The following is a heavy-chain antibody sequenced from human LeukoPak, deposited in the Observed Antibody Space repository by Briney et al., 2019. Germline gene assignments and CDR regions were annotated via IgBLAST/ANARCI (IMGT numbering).Heavy chain of an antibody. V-gene: IGHV3-48*01. D-gene: IGHD3-3*01. Sequence: GGSLRLSFAASGFIFSSHSMNWVRQAPGKGLEWVSYISSISSTIYYADSVKGRFTISRDNAKNSVYLQMNSLRAEDTAVYYCARGGDYDFCSGYFRAEDYYYMDVWGKGTTVTVSS. CDR2: ISSISSTI. J-gene: IGHJ6*03. CDR3: ARGGDYDFCSGYFRAEDYYYMDV. CDR1: GFIFSSHS.